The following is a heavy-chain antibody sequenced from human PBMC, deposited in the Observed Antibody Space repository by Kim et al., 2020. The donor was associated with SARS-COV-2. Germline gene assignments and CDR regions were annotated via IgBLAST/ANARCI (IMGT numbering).Heavy chain of an antibody. CDR3: ARDPAAYSSGWVWDAFDI. Sequence: ASVKVSCKASGYTFTSYGISWVRQAPGQGLEWMGWISAYNGNTNYAQKLQGRVTMTTDTSTSTAYMELRSLRSDDTAVYYCARDPAAYSSGWVWDAFDIWGQGRMVTVSS. CDR2: ISAYNGNT. CDR1: GYTFTSYG. V-gene: IGHV1-18*01. J-gene: IGHJ3*02. D-gene: IGHD6-19*01.